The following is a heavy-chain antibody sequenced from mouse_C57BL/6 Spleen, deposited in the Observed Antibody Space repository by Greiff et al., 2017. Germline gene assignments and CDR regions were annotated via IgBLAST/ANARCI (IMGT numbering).Heavy chain of an antibody. Sequence: VQLQQPGAELVRPGTSVKLSCKASGYTFTSYWMHWVKQRPGQGLEWIGVIDPSDSYTNYNQKFKGKATLTVDTSSSTAYMQLSSLTSEDSAVYYCARTDGSSYPFDYWGQGTTLTVSS. CDR2: IDPSDSYT. CDR3: ARTDGSSYPFDY. D-gene: IGHD1-1*01. CDR1: GYTFTSYW. V-gene: IGHV1-59*01. J-gene: IGHJ2*01.